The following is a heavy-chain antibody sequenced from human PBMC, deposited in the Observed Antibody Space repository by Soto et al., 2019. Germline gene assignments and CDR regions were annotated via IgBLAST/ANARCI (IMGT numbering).Heavy chain of an antibody. CDR1: GLSISGGDW. D-gene: IGHD6-13*01. Sequence: QVQLQESGPGLVRPSGTVSLTCAVSGLSISGGDWWSWVRQPPGKGLEWIGEIHHSGSTNYNPSLKSRVTMSVVPSKDLFSLTLTSVTAADTAFYYCARDQGSHPGDWGQGTLVSVSS. CDR2: IHHSGST. J-gene: IGHJ4*02. CDR3: ARDQGSHPGD. V-gene: IGHV4-4*02.